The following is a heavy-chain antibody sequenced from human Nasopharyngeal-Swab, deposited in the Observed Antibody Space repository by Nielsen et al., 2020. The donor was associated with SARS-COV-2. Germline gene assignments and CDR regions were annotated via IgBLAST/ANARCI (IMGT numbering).Heavy chain of an antibody. D-gene: IGHD1-26*01. CDR2: INPSGGST. CDR1: GYTFPSYY. J-gene: IGHJ6*02. Sequence: ASVKVSRKASGYTFPSYYLHWLRQAPGQGLEWMGIINPSGGSTSYAQKFQGRVTMTRDTSTRAVYMELSSLSSEDTAVYYCARVGWGDPPSGSYSYYYYGMDVWGQGTTVTVSS. CDR3: ARVGWGDPPSGSYSYYYYGMDV. V-gene: IGHV1-46*01.